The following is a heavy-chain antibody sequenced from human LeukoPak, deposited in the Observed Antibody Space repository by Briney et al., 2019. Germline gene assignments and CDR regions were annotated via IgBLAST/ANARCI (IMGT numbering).Heavy chain of an antibody. V-gene: IGHV3-64*01. J-gene: IGHJ4*02. Sequence: GGSLRLSCAASGFPFNNYWMHWVRQAPGKGLEYVSAISSSGGSTYYANSVKGRFTISRDNSKNTLYLQMGSLRAEDMAVYYCSRTYSGSYYAYFDYWGQGTLVTVSS. CDR1: GFPFNNYW. D-gene: IGHD1-26*01. CDR3: SRTYSGSYYAYFDY. CDR2: ISSSGGST.